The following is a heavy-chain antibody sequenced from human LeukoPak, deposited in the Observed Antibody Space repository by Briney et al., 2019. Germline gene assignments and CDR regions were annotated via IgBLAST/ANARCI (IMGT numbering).Heavy chain of an antibody. V-gene: IGHV4-39*01. CDR1: GDSISSSNYY. Sequence: SETLSLTCTVSGDSISSSNYYWGWIRQPPGKGLEWIGSIYYSGTTFYNASLQSRVTMSVNTSKNQFSLKVNSVTAADTAVYYCARHGSGYSSGWSLDYWGQGTLVTVSS. J-gene: IGHJ4*02. CDR3: ARHGSGYSSGWSLDY. D-gene: IGHD6-19*01. CDR2: IYYSGTT.